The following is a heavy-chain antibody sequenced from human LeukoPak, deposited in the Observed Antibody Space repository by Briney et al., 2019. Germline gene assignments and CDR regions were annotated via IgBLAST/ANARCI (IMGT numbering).Heavy chain of an antibody. D-gene: IGHD5-12*01. CDR2: ISGSGGST. CDR3: AKQGARGYSYYYFDY. V-gene: IGHV3-23*01. CDR1: GFTFSSYA. Sequence: GGSLRLSCAASGFTFSSYAMSWVRQAPGKGLEWVSAISGSGGSTYYADSVKGRFTISRDNSKNTLYLQMNSLRAEDTAVYYCAKQGARGYSYYYFDYWGQGTLVTVSS. J-gene: IGHJ4*02.